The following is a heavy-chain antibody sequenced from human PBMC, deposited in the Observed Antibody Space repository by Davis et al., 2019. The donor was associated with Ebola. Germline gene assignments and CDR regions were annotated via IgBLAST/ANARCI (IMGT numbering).Heavy chain of an antibody. CDR3: AREEKSALGELSFSTFHF. D-gene: IGHD3-16*02. V-gene: IGHV1-69*13. Sequence: SVHVSCQASGCNFVPLVFSWVRQAPGQGLEWVGGIIPMTRGANYAQKFQGRVTITADESTRTVYMELSSLRSDDTAVYYCAREEKSALGELSFSTFHFWGQGTKVTVSS. CDR2: IIPMTRGA. CDR1: GCNFVPLV. J-gene: IGHJ3*01.